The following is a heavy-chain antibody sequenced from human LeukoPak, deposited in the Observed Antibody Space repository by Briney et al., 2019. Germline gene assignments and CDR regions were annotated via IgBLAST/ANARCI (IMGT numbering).Heavy chain of an antibody. D-gene: IGHD5-18*01. V-gene: IGHV3-49*03. Sequence: GGSLRLSCAASGTTLSDYAMSWFRQAPGKGLEWVGFIRSKAYGGTTEYAASVKGRFTISRDDSKSIAYLQMNSLKTEDTAVYYCTRDNQLRGHSYGYYFDYWGQGTLVTVSS. CDR3: TRDNQLRGHSYGYYFDY. CDR1: GTTLSDYA. CDR2: IRSKAYGGTT. J-gene: IGHJ4*02.